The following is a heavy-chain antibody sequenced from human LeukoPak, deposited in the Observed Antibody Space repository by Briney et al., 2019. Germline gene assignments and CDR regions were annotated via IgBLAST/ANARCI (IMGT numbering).Heavy chain of an antibody. D-gene: IGHD3-9*01. Sequence: GSLRLSCAASGFTFSSYEMNWVRQAPGKGLEWIGRIYTSGSTNYNPSLKSRVTMSVDTSKNQFSLKLSSVTAADTAVYYCARSPVLRYFDWLSFFDYWGQGTLVTVSS. CDR2: IYTSGST. J-gene: IGHJ4*02. V-gene: IGHV4-59*10. CDR1: GFTFSSYE. CDR3: ARSPVLRYFDWLSFFDY.